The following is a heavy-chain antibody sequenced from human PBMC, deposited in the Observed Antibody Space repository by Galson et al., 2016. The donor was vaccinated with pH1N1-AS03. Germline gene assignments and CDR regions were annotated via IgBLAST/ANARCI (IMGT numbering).Heavy chain of an antibody. CDR1: GFSFSSFG. D-gene: IGHD3-10*01. V-gene: IGHV3-30*19. CDR3: ARELWFGVDY. Sequence: SLRLSCAAPGFSFSSFGMHWVRQAPGKGLEWVGLVSYDGAHTYYADSVKGRFTISRGNSENTLYLQMNSLGPEDTAVYYCARELWFGVDYWGPGTLVTVSS. J-gene: IGHJ4*01. CDR2: VSYDGAHT.